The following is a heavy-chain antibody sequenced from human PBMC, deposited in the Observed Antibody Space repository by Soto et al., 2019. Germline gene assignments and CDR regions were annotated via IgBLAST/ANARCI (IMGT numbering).Heavy chain of an antibody. CDR1: GYTPTNYD. V-gene: IGHV1-18*01. D-gene: IGHD1-26*01. Sequence: QVPLVQSGAEVKKPGDSVTVSCKTSGYTPTNYDIGWVRQAPGQGLEWMGWSSAYNGNTNSAQKLQDRLTMATDTTARTAYMGLGSLRSDGTAVYYCARAVCRSGTYYGFDSWGQGTLVNVSS. CDR3: ARAVCRSGTYYGFDS. CDR2: SSAYNGNT. J-gene: IGHJ4*02.